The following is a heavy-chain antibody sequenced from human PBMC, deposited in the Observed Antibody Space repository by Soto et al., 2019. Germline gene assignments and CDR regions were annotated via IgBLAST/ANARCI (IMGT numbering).Heavy chain of an antibody. V-gene: IGHV3-72*01. J-gene: IGHJ3*02. D-gene: IGHD3-3*01. CDR1: GFTFSDHY. CDR2: TRNKANSYTT. Sequence: PGGSLRLSCAASGFTFSDHYMDWVRQAPGKGLEWVGRTRNKANSYTTEYAASVKGRFTISRDDSKNSLYLQMNSLKTEDTAVYYCVRELLSYDFWSGYYRGDVFAIGGQGTMVTVSS. CDR3: VRELLSYDFWSGYYRGDVFAI.